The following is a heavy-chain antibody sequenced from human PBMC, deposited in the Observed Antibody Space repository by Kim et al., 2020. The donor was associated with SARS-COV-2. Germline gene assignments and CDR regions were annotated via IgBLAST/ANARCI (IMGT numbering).Heavy chain of an antibody. V-gene: IGHV3-30*18. CDR3: AKDRIAAAGLLGSRGVGDY. J-gene: IGHJ4*02. D-gene: IGHD6-13*01. Sequence: GGSLRLSCAASGFTFSSYGMHWVRQAPGKGLEWVAVISYDGSNKYYADSVKGRFTISRDNSKNTLYLQMNSLRAEDTAVYYCAKDRIAAAGLLGSRGVGDYWGQGTLVTVSS. CDR1: GFTFSSYG. CDR2: ISYDGSNK.